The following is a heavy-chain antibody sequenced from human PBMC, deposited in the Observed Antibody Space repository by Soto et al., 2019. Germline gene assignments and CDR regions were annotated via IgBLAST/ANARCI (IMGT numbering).Heavy chain of an antibody. J-gene: IGHJ6*02. CDR2: ISTYTGNT. D-gene: IGHD3-10*01. CDR3: ARGYYYGSGRPTPGGMDV. CDR1: GYTFTNYD. V-gene: IGHV1-18*01. Sequence: QVHLVQSGAEVKKPGASVKVSCKASGYTFTNYDINWVRQAPGQGLEWMGWISTYTGNTNYAQKLQGRVTMTTDTTTRTAYMELRSLRSDDTAVYYGARGYYYGSGRPTPGGMDVWGQGTTVTVSS.